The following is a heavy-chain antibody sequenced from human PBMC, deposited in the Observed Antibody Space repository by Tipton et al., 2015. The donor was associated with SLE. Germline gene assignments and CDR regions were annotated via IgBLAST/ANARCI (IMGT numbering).Heavy chain of an antibody. CDR1: GGSITSFY. V-gene: IGHV4-59*08. CDR3: ASLSIVTST. CDR2: MYYSGST. Sequence: LSLTCTVSGGSITSFYWSWIRQPPGKGLEWIGYMYYSGSTSYNPSLKSRVSMSVDTSKNQFSLKLNSVTAADTAVYYCASLSIVTSTWGQGTLVTVSS. D-gene: IGHD2-21*02. J-gene: IGHJ4*01.